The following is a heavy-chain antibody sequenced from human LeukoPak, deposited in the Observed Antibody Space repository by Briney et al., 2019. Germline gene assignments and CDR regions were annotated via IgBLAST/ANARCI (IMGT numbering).Heavy chain of an antibody. CDR1: GFTFSSYG. CDR3: AKVLSPSYYYYYGMDV. J-gene: IGHJ6*02. CDR2: ISGSGGST. Sequence: PGGSLRLSCAASGFTFSSYGMHWARQAPGKGLEWVSAISGSGGSTYYADSVKGRFTISRDNSKNTLYLQMNSLRAEDTAVYYCAKVLSPSYYYYYGMDVWGQGTTVTVSS. D-gene: IGHD3-9*01. V-gene: IGHV3-23*01.